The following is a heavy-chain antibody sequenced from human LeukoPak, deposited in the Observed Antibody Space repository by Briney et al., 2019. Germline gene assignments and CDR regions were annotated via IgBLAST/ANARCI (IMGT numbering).Heavy chain of an antibody. CDR1: GYTFTSYY. J-gene: IGHJ3*02. D-gene: IGHD2-21*01. CDR2: INPSGGST. Sequence: ASVKVSCKASGYTFTSYYMQWVRQAPGQGLEWMGIINPSGGSTSYAQKFQGRVTMTRDTSTSTVYMELSSLRSEDTAVYYCARALAYCGGDCYSVSTNDAFDIWGQGTMVTVSS. V-gene: IGHV1-46*03. CDR3: ARALAYCGGDCYSVSTNDAFDI.